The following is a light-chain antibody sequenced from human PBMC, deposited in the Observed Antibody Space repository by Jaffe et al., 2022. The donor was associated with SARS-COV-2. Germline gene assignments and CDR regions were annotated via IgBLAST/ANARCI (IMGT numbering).Light chain of an antibody. CDR1: SSDVGGYNL. CDR2: DVT. Sequence: QSALTQPASVSGSPGQSITVSCTGTSSDVGGYNLVSWYQQHPGKAPQLMIYDVTYRPSGVSNRFSGSKSGNTASLTISGLQAEDEADYYCSSYTTSRTYVFGTGTKVTVL. J-gene: IGLJ1*01. CDR3: SSYTTSRTYV. V-gene: IGLV2-14*03.